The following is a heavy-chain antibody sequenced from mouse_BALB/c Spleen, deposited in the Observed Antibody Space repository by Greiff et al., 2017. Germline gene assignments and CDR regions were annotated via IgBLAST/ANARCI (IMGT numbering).Heavy chain of an antibody. CDR2: IRLKSNNYAT. Sequence: EVQLVESGGGLVQPGGSMKLSCVASGFTFSNYWMNWVRQSPEKGLEWVAEIRLKSNNYATHYAESVKGRFTISRDDSKSSVYLQMNNLRAEDTGIYYCTRGNYYDYDWFAYWGQGTLVTVSA. V-gene: IGHV6-6*02. CDR1: GFTFSNYW. D-gene: IGHD2-4*01. CDR3: TRGNYYDYDWFAY. J-gene: IGHJ3*01.